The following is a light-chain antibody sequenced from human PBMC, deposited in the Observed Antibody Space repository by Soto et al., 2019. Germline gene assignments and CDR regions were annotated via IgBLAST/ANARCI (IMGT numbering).Light chain of an antibody. J-gene: IGKJ5*01. CDR1: QSVSSSY. CDR2: GAS. CDR3: QQYSNWPPIT. V-gene: IGKV3-20*01. Sequence: EIVLTQSPGTLSLSPGERATLSCRASQSVSSSYLAWYQQKPGQAPRLLIYGASNRATGIPDRFSGSGSGTDFTLTISRLEPEDFAVYYCQQYSNWPPITFGQGTRLEIK.